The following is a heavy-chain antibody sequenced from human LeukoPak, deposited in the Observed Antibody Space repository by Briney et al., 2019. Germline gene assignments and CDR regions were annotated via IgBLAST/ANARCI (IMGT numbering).Heavy chain of an antibody. Sequence: ASETLSLTCAVYGGSFSGYYWSWIRQPPGKGLEWIGEINHSGSTNYNPSLKSRVTISVDTSKNQFSLKLSSVTAADTAVYYCAGSIAVAGTGYWGQGTLVTVSS. V-gene: IGHV4-34*01. CDR3: AGSIAVAGTGY. D-gene: IGHD6-19*01. CDR1: GGSFSGYY. CDR2: INHSGST. J-gene: IGHJ4*02.